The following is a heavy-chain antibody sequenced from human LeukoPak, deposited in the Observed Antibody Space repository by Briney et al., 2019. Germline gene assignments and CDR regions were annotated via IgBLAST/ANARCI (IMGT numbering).Heavy chain of an antibody. CDR2: IYHSGST. J-gene: IGHJ4*02. V-gene: IGHV4-4*02. CDR1: GGSISSSNW. CDR3: AKAEWALRTYFDY. D-gene: IGHD1-14*01. Sequence: SETLSLTCAVSGGSISSSNWWSWVRQPPGKGLEWIGEIYHSGSTNYNQSLKSRVTISVDKSKNKFSLKLSSVTAADAAVYYCAKAEWALRTYFDYWGQGTLVTVSS.